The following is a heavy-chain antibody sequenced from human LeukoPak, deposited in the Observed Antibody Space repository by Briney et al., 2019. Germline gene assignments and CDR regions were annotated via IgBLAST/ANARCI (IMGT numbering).Heavy chain of an antibody. D-gene: IGHD3-10*01. CDR3: TGPSFDASGMGFDP. Sequence: GGSLRLSCAASGFTFSRYWIPWVRQAPGKGPVWVSVISTDGSSTRYADSVKGRFTISRDNVKNTLYLQMNSLRVEDTAVYYCTGPSFDASGMGFDPWGQGALVTVSS. V-gene: IGHV3-74*01. J-gene: IGHJ5*02. CDR2: ISTDGSST. CDR1: GFTFSRYW.